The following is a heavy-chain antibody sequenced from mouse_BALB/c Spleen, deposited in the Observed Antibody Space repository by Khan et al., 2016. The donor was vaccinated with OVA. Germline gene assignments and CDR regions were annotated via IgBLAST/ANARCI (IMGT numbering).Heavy chain of an antibody. Sequence: QVQLKQSGAELVKPGASVKLSCKTSGYTFTNYWIQWIKQRPGQGLGWIGQIFPGTGTTYYNQNFKDKATLTVDTSSNTAYMHLSSLTSEDSAVYFCARGYFGNYEFVYWGQGTLVTVSP. CDR1: GYTFTNYW. CDR3: ARGYFGNYEFVY. V-gene: IGHV1S132*01. CDR2: IFPGTGTT. J-gene: IGHJ3*01. D-gene: IGHD2-1*01.